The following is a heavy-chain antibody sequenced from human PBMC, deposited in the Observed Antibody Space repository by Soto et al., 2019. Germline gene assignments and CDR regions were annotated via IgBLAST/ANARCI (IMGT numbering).Heavy chain of an antibody. CDR2: ISGSGGST. CDR3: AKEPLYYYDSSGYYYYFDY. J-gene: IGHJ4*02. Sequence: GGSLRLSCAASGFTFSSYAMSWVRQAPGKGLEWVSAISGSGGSTYYADSVKGRFTISRDNSKNTLYLQMNSLRAEDTAVYYCAKEPLYYYDSSGYYYYFDYRAQGSLVTVSA. D-gene: IGHD3-22*01. CDR1: GFTFSSYA. V-gene: IGHV3-23*01.